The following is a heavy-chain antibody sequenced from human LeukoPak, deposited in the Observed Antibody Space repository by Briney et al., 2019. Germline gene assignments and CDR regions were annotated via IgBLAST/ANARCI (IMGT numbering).Heavy chain of an antibody. D-gene: IGHD6-13*01. V-gene: IGHV4-59*08. J-gene: IGHJ6*02. Sequence: PSETLSLTCTVSGGSISNYYWSWVRQPPGERLEWIGYVYYSGSANYNPSLKSRVTISVDTSKNEFSLKLRSVTATDTAVYYCARQARGAAATKDVWGQGTTVTVSS. CDR1: GGSISNYY. CDR2: VYYSGSA. CDR3: ARQARGAAATKDV.